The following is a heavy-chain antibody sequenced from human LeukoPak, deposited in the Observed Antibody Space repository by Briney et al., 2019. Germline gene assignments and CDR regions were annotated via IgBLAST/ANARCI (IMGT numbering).Heavy chain of an antibody. Sequence: GGSLRLSCAASGFTFSSYGMHWVRQAPGKGLEWVAVISYDGSNKYYADSVKGRFTISRDNSKNTLYLQMNSLRAEDTAVYYCATRGTITVAGERNWGQGTLVTVSS. J-gene: IGHJ4*02. D-gene: IGHD6-19*01. CDR3: ATRGTITVAGERN. CDR2: ISYDGSNK. CDR1: GFTFSSYG. V-gene: IGHV3-30*03.